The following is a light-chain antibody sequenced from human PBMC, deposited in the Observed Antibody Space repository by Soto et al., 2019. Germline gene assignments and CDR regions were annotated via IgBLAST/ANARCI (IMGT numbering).Light chain of an antibody. J-gene: IGKJ2*01. V-gene: IGKV1-39*01. CDR1: QSISTY. CDR2: AAS. Sequence: DIQMTQSPSSLSASVGDKVTITCRASQSISTYLNWYQQKPGKAPKLLIFAASSLQSGVPSRFSGSGSGTDFTLPISGLQPEDFSTYFCQQSYSISPYTFGQGTKLGIK. CDR3: QQSYSISPYT.